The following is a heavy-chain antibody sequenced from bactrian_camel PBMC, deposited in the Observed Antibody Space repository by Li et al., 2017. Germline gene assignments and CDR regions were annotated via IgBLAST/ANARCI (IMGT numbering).Heavy chain of an antibody. D-gene: IGHD6*01. J-gene: IGHJ4*01. CDR2: INSAGDST. CDR1: GFMFSSNW. V-gene: IGHV3S25*01. CDR3: ATTGGSWSELAFDY. Sequence: VQPGGSLSLSCVASGFMFSSNWMYWIRQAPGKGLEWVSTINSAGDSTYYADSVKGRFTISRDNAENTVNLQMNSLKPEDTAMYYCATTGGSWSELAFDYWGQGTQVTVS.